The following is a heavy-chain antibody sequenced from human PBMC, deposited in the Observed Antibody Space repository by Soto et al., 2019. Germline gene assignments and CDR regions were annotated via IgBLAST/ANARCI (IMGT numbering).Heavy chain of an antibody. J-gene: IGHJ4*02. V-gene: IGHV2-26*01. CDR2: IFSNDEK. CDR1: GFSLSKARMG. D-gene: IGHD3-10*01. Sequence: QVTLKESGPVLVKPTETLTLTCTVSGFSLSKARMGVSWIRQPPGKALEWLAHIFSNDEKSYSTSLKSRLTISRDTSKSQVVLTMTNMDPVDTATYYCARIRGLSVMVRGVIITVGDSFDYWGQGTLVTVSS. CDR3: ARIRGLSVMVRGVIITVGDSFDY.